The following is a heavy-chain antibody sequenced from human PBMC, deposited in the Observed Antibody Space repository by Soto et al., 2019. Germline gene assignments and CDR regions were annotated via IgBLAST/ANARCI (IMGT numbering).Heavy chain of an antibody. CDR2: IRSKANSYAT. V-gene: IGHV3-73*01. CDR3: TRHGAVVPAYYYYYGMDV. J-gene: IGHJ6*02. Sequence: PGGSLRLSCAASGFTFSGSAMHWVRQASGKGLEWVGRIRSKANSYATAYAASVKGRFTISRDDSKNTAYLQMNSLKTEDTAVYYCTRHGAVVPAYYYYYGMDVWGQGTTVTVAS. CDR1: GFTFSGSA. D-gene: IGHD2-2*01.